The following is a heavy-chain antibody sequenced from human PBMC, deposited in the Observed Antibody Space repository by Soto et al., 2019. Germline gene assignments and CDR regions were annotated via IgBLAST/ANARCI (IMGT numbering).Heavy chain of an antibody. V-gene: IGHV1-69*13. CDR1: GGTFSSYA. D-gene: IGHD3-22*01. CDR2: IIPIFGTA. J-gene: IGHJ3*02. Sequence: GASVKVSCKASGGTFSSYAISWVRQAPGQGLEWMGGIIPIFGTANYAQKFQGRVTITADESTSTAYMELSSLRSEDTAVYYCARSYYYSIRPRLDAFDIWGQGTMVTVSS. CDR3: ARSYYYSIRPRLDAFDI.